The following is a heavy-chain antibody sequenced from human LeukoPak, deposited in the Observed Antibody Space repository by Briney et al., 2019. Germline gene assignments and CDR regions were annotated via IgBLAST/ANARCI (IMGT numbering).Heavy chain of an antibody. Sequence: GGSLRLSCAASGFTFDDYGMSWVRQAPGKGLEWVAGINWNGGSTGYADSVKGRFTISRDNAKNSLYMQMNSLRAEDTALYYCARDNSYGYDYWGQGMRVIVSS. CDR1: GFTFDDYG. CDR3: ARDNSYGYDY. J-gene: IGHJ4*02. CDR2: INWNGGST. V-gene: IGHV3-20*04. D-gene: IGHD5-18*01.